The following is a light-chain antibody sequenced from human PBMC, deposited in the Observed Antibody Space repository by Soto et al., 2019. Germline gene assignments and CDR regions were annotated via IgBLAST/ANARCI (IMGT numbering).Light chain of an antibody. Sequence: EIVLTQSPAALSLSPGERATLSCRASQSVSSTLAWHQQKPGQAPKLLIYGASTRATGIPARFSGNGSGTEFTLTISSLQSEDFAVYYCQQYNNWPWTFGQGTKVEIK. J-gene: IGKJ1*01. CDR2: GAS. CDR3: QQYNNWPWT. V-gene: IGKV3-15*01. CDR1: QSVSST.